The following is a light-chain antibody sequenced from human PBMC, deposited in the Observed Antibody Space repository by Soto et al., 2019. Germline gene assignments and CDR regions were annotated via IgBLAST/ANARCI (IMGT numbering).Light chain of an antibody. Sequence: EIVMTQSPATLSVSPGESVTLSCRASQSVASNLAWYQQRPGQAPSLLIFGASTRAPGIPGRFSGSGSGTDFTLTISSLQSEDFAVYHCQHYNNWPITFGQGHDWRL. CDR1: QSVASN. J-gene: IGKJ5*01. V-gene: IGKV3-15*01. CDR3: QHYNNWPIT. CDR2: GAS.